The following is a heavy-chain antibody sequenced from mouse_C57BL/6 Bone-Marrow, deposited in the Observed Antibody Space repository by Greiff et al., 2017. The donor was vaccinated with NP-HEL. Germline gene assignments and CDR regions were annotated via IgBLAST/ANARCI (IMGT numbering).Heavy chain of an antibody. Sequence: VQLQQSGAELVKPGASVKLSCKASGYTFTSYWMQWVKQRPGQGLEWIGEIDPSDSYTNYNQKFKGKATLTVDTSSSTAYMQLSSLTSEDSAVYYCARHETGTDYWGQGTTLTVSS. CDR2: IDPSDSYT. CDR3: ARHETGTDY. J-gene: IGHJ2*01. CDR1: GYTFTSYW. D-gene: IGHD4-1*01. V-gene: IGHV1-50*01.